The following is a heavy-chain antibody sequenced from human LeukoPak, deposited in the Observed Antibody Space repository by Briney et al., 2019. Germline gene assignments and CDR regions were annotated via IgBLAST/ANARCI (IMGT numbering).Heavy chain of an antibody. D-gene: IGHD1-1*01. CDR3: VRGHNSFDY. CDR1: GFIFSDHY. V-gene: IGHV3-72*01. CDR2: SRIKADGYIT. Sequence: GGSLRLSCAVSGFIFSDHYMDRVRQAPGKGLEWVARSRIKADGYITQYAASVQDRFTISRDESKDSLYLQMNSLKTEDTAVYYCVRGHNSFDYWGQGTLVTVFS. J-gene: IGHJ4*02.